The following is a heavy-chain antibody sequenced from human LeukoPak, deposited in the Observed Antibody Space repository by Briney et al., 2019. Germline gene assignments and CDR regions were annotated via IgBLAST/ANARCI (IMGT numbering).Heavy chain of an antibody. V-gene: IGHV3-48*02. CDR3: ASHEYYFDY. Sequence: GGSLRLSCAASGFSFSSYSMNWVRQAPGKGLEWVSYISRSSNIIYYADSVKGRFTISRDNAKNSLFLQMNSLRDEDTAVYYCASHEYYFDYWGQGTLVTVPS. CDR1: GFSFSSYS. CDR2: ISRSSNII. J-gene: IGHJ4*02.